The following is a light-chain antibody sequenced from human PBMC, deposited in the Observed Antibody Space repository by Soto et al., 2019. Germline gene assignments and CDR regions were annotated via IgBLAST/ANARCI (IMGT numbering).Light chain of an antibody. J-gene: IGLJ2*01. CDR1: YSDIGGYNY. V-gene: IGLV2-14*03. CDR3: SSYTSRSTLGV. Sequence: QSALTQPASVSGSPGQSITISCTGAYSDIGGYNYVSWYQQHPGKAPKLMIYDVTNRPSGVSYRFSGSKSGNTASLTISGLQAEYEADYYCSSYTSRSTLGVFGGGTKLTVL. CDR2: DVT.